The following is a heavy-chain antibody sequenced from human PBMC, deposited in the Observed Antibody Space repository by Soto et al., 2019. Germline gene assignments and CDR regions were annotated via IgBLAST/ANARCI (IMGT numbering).Heavy chain of an antibody. V-gene: IGHV4-39*01. CDR3: ARCDYGYGMDV. CDR1: AGSISSTAHY. CDR2: IFYSGST. D-gene: IGHD4-17*01. J-gene: IGHJ6*02. Sequence: SETLSLTCTVSAGSISSTAHYWGWIRQPPGKGLEWIGSIFYSGSTYYNPSLKSRVTISVDTSKNQFSLKLSSVTAADTAVYYCARCDYGYGMDVWGQGTTVTVSS.